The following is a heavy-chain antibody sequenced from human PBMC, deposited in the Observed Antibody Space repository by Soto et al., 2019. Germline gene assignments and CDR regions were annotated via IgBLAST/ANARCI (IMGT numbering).Heavy chain of an antibody. CDR1: GYTFTSYG. Sequence: ASVKVSCKASGYTFTSYGISWVRQAPGQGLEWMGWISAYNGNTNYAQKLQGRVTMTTDTSTSTAYMELRSLRSDDTAVYYCARDRSRKVGYYYYGMDVWGQGTTVTVSS. D-gene: IGHD2-15*01. CDR3: ARDRSRKVGYYYYGMDV. J-gene: IGHJ6*02. V-gene: IGHV1-18*01. CDR2: ISAYNGNT.